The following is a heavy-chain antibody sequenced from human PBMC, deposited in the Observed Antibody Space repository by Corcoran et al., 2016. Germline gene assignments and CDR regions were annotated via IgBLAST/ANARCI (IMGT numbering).Heavy chain of an antibody. V-gene: IGHV5-51*01. CDR1: GYSFTSYW. CDR2: IYPGDSDT. J-gene: IGHJ5*02. D-gene: IGHD1-26*01. CDR3: ARGNMGATKYNLFDP. Sequence: EVQLVQSGAEVKKPGESLKISCKGYGYSFTSYWIGWVRQMPGKGLEWMGIIYPGDSDTRYSPSFQGQVTISADKAISTAYLQWSSLKASDTAMYYCARGNMGATKYNLFDPWGQGTLFTVPA.